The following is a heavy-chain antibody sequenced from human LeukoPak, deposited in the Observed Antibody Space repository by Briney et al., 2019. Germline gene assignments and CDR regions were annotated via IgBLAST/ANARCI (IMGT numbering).Heavy chain of an antibody. V-gene: IGHV4-30-4*01. CDR1: GVSISSGDYY. CDR2: IYSSGST. J-gene: IGHJ4*02. D-gene: IGHD5-18*01. Sequence: SETLSLTCTVSGVSISSGDYYWSWICQPPGKGLEWIGYIYSSGSTYYNPSLESRVTMSLDTSNNQFSLKLSSVTAADTAVYYCAREGVQLWLRYFDYWGQGTLVTVSS. CDR3: AREGVQLWLRYFDY.